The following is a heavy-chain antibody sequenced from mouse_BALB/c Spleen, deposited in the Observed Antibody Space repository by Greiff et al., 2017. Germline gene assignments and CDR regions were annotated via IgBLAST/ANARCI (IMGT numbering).Heavy chain of an antibody. V-gene: IGHV5-4*02. CDR3: ARDTDYGSSYVGAMDY. J-gene: IGHJ4*01. Sequence: EVQVVESGGGLVKPGGSLKLSCAASGFTFSDYYMYWVRQTPEKRLEWVATISDGGSYTYYPDSVKGRFTISRDNAKNNLYLQMSSLKSEDTAMFYCARDTDYGSSYVGAMDYWGQGTSVTVSS. D-gene: IGHD1-1*01. CDR1: GFTFSDYY. CDR2: ISDGGSYT.